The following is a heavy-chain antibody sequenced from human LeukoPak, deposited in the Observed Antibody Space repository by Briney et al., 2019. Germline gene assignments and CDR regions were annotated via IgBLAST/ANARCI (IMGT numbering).Heavy chain of an antibody. CDR3: ARAGYSSGWYTIRAHFDY. Sequence: PGRSLRLSCAASGFTFSSYAMHWVRQTPGKGLEWVAVMSYDGSNKYYADSVKGRFTISRDNSKNTLYLQMNSLRAEDTAVYYCARAGYSSGWYTIRAHFDYWGQGTLVTVSS. CDR2: MSYDGSNK. D-gene: IGHD6-19*01. J-gene: IGHJ4*02. V-gene: IGHV3-30*04. CDR1: GFTFSSYA.